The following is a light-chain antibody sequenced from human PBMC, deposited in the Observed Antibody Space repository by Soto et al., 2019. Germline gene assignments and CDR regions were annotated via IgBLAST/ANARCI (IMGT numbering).Light chain of an antibody. CDR1: SSDVGGYNY. V-gene: IGLV2-14*01. Sequence: QSVLTQPASVSGYPGQSITISCTGTSSDVGGYNYVSWYQQHPGKAPKLMIYEVSNRPSGVSNRFSGSKSGNTASLTISGLQAEDEADYYCSSYTSSSTYVFGTGAKGTVL. CDR2: EVS. CDR3: SSYTSSSTYV. J-gene: IGLJ1*01.